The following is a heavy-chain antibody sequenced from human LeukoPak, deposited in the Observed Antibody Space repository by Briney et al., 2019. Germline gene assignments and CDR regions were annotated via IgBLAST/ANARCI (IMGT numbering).Heavy chain of an antibody. V-gene: IGHV4-4*07. Sequence: SETLTLTCTVSGGSISSYYWSWIRQPAGKGLEWIGRIYTSGSTNYNPSLKSRVTMSVDTFKNQFSLKLSSVTAADTAVYYCASGYSGYDYYYYGMDVWGQGTTVTVSS. CDR3: ASGYSGYDYYYYGMDV. CDR1: GGSISSYY. CDR2: IYTSGST. D-gene: IGHD5-12*01. J-gene: IGHJ6*02.